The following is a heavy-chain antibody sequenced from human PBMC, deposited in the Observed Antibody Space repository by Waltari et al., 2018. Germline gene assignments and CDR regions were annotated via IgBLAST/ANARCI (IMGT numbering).Heavy chain of an antibody. CDR1: GFTVSSNY. J-gene: IGHJ2*01. V-gene: IGHV3-53*02. Sequence: EVQLVETGGGLIQPGGSLRLSCAASGFTVSSNYMSWVRQAPGKGLGWVSVIYSGGSTYYADSVKGRFTISRDNSKNTLYLQMNSLRAEDTAVYYCARAVAVTDWYFDLWGRGTLVTVSS. D-gene: IGHD6-19*01. CDR3: ARAVAVTDWYFDL. CDR2: IYSGGST.